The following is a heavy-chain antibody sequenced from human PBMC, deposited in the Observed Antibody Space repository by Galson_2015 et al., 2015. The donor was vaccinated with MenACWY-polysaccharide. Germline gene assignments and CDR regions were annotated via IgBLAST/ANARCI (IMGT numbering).Heavy chain of an antibody. CDR2: IYPADSDT. CDR1: GYSFTSNW. J-gene: IGHJ4*02. Sequence: QSGAEVKRPGESLQISCKGSGYSFTSNWIGWVRQMPGKGLEWMGIIYPADSDTRYSPSFQGQVTISADKSTSNAYLQWSSLKASDTAVYYCARLSATGTVTFDYWGQGTLVTVSS. V-gene: IGHV5-51*03. D-gene: IGHD4-17*01. CDR3: ARLSATGTVTFDY.